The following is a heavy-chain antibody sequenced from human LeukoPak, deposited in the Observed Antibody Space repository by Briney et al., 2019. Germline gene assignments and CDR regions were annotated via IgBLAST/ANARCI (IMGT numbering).Heavy chain of an antibody. J-gene: IGHJ4*02. CDR2: ISDSGGST. CDR3: AKLYGSGRYNNFFDY. V-gene: IGHV3-23*01. Sequence: PGGSLRLSCVASGFTFSSYAMSWVRQAPGKGLEWVLAISDSGGSTNYADSVKGRFTISRDNSRNTLYLQMNSLRAEDTAVYNCAKLYGSGRYNNFFDYWGQGTLVTVSS. D-gene: IGHD3-10*01. CDR1: GFTFSSYA.